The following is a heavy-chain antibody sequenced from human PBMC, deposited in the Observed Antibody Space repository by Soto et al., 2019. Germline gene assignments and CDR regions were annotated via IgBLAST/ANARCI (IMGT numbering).Heavy chain of an antibody. V-gene: IGHV4-34*01. CDR2: INHSGST. CDR3: ARGPEAARQDRADY. Sequence: QVQLQQWGAGLLKPSETLSLTCAVYGGSFSGYYWSWIRQPPGKGLEWIGEINHSGSTNYNPSLKSRVTISVDTSKNQFSLKLSSVTAADTAVYYWARGPEAARQDRADYWGQGTLVTVSS. CDR1: GGSFSGYY. J-gene: IGHJ4*02. D-gene: IGHD6-6*01.